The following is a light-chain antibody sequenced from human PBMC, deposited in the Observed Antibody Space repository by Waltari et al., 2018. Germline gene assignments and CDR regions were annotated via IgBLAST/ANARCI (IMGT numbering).Light chain of an antibody. Sequence: QSALTQPPSASGSPGQSVTISCTGTSRDVGGYNFVSWYQQHPGKAPKLMIYEVTERPSGVPDRFSGSKSGNTASLTVSGLQAEDEADYYCSSYAGSNNFGVFGGGTKLTVL. CDR3: SSYAGSNNFGV. CDR2: EVT. J-gene: IGLJ3*02. CDR1: SRDVGGYNF. V-gene: IGLV2-8*01.